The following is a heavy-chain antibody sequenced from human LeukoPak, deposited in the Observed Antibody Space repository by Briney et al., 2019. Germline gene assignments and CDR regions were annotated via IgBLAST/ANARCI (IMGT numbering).Heavy chain of an antibody. Sequence: PGGSLRLSCAASGFTFSSYGMHWVRQAPGKGLEWVAVIWYDGSNKYYADSVKGRFTISRDNSKNTLYLQMNSLRAEDTAVYYCARVYLWPSDAFDIWGQGTMVTVSS. D-gene: IGHD2/OR15-2a*01. CDR3: ARVYLWPSDAFDI. J-gene: IGHJ3*02. CDR2: IWYDGSNK. CDR1: GFTFSSYG. V-gene: IGHV3-33*08.